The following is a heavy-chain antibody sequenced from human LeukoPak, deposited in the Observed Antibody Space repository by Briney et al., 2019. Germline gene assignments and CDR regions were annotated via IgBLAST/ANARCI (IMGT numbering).Heavy chain of an antibody. D-gene: IGHD5-18*01. V-gene: IGHV4-34*01. CDR2: INHSGST. CDR1: SXXGYY. CDR3: ARAIGYSYRTGFDY. J-gene: IGHJ4*02. Sequence: SXXGYYWSWIRQPPGKGLEWIGEINHSGSTNYNPSLKSRVTISVDTSKNQFSLKLSSVTAADTAVYYCARAIGYSYRTGFDYWGQGTLVIVSS.